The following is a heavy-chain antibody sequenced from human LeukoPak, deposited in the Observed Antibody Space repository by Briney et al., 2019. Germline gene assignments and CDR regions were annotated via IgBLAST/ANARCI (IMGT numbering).Heavy chain of an antibody. V-gene: IGHV1-69*13. CDR1: GGTFSSYA. CDR2: IIPIFGTA. CDR3: ARGIYSYDYYYYYMDV. D-gene: IGHD5-18*01. Sequence: SVKVSCKASGGTFSSYAISWERQAPGQGLEWMGGIIPIFGTANYAQKFQGRVTITADESTSTAYMELSSLRSEDTAVYYCARGIYSYDYYYYYMDVWGKGTTVAISS. J-gene: IGHJ6*03.